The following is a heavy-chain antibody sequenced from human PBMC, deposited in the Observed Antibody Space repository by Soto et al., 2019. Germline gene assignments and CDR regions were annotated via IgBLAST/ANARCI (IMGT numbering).Heavy chain of an antibody. CDR2: IVVGSGNT. V-gene: IGHV1-58*02. J-gene: IGHJ6*03. CDR1: GYTFTSYA. D-gene: IGHD3-16*01. Sequence: SVKVSCKASGYTFTSYAMHWVRQAPGQSLEWIGWIVVGSGNTNYAQKFQERVTITGDMSTSTAYMELSSLRSEDTAVYYCAAGAWTETYYYYMDVWGKGTTVTVSS. CDR3: AAGAWTETYYYYMDV.